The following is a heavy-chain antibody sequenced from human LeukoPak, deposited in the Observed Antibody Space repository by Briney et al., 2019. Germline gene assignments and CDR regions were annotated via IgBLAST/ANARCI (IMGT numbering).Heavy chain of an antibody. D-gene: IGHD5-18*01. CDR1: GGSFSGYY. Sequence: SETLSLTCAVYGGSFSGYYWSWIRQPPGKGLEWIGEINHSGSTNYNPSLKSRVTISVDTSKNQFSLKLSSVTAADTAVYYCARGEGYSDGYPYWGQGTLVTVSS. J-gene: IGHJ4*02. V-gene: IGHV4-34*01. CDR2: INHSGST. CDR3: ARGEGYSDGYPY.